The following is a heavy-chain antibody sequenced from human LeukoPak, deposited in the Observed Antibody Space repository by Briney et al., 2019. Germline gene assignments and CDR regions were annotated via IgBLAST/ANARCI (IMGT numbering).Heavy chain of an antibody. CDR2: ISGSGGST. J-gene: IGHJ3*02. V-gene: IGHV3-23*01. Sequence: PGASLRLSCAASGFTFSSYAMSWVRQAPGKGLEWVSAISGSGGSTYYADSVKGRFTISRDNSKNTLYLQMNSLRAEDTAVYYCAKTPSDYYDSSGPPNDAFDIWDQGTMVTVSS. D-gene: IGHD3-22*01. CDR1: GFTFSSYA. CDR3: AKTPSDYYDSSGPPNDAFDI.